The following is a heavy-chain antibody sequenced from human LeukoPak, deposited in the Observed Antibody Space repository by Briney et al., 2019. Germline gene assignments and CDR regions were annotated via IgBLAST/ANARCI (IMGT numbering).Heavy chain of an antibody. J-gene: IGHJ4*02. V-gene: IGHV3-7*01. CDR3: AREEEALDY. CDR2: INQDGDAK. CDR1: GFTFSNYW. Sequence: GGSLRLSCAASGFTFSNYWMSWVRQAPGKGLEWVANINQDGDAKNYVDSVKGRFTISRDNAKNSLFLQMNSLIPEDTAVYYCAREEEALDYWGQGTLVTVSS.